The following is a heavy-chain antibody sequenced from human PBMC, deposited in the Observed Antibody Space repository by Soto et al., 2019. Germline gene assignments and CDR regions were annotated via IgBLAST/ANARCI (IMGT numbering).Heavy chain of an antibody. CDR3: ARDRNTRHPTDY. D-gene: IGHD3-16*02. CDR2: ISGSSSYI. CDR1: GFTFSSYS. V-gene: IGHV3-21*01. J-gene: IGHJ4*02. Sequence: GGSLRLSCAASGFTFSSYSMNWVRQAPGKGLEWVSSISGSSSYIYYADSVKGRFTISRDNAKNSLYLQMNSLRAEDTAVYYCARDRNTRHPTDYWGQGTLVTVSS.